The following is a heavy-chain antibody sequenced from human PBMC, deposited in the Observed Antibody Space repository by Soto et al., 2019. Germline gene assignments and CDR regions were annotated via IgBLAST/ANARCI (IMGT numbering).Heavy chain of an antibody. CDR1: RCVFCNAL. CDR3: ATGATI. J-gene: IGHJ4*02. Sequence: AGPLTLSCKLPRCVFCNALMNWVRQAPGRGLEWVGRIPSKSDGGTTEYAAPVKGRFTISRDDSKSTLYLQMNSLETEDTAVYYCATGATIWGRGTLVPFSS. CDR2: IPSKSDGGTT. V-gene: IGHV3-15*01.